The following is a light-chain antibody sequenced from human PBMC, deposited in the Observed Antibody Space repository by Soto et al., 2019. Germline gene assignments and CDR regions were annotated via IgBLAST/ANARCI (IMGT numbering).Light chain of an antibody. CDR3: QQYSSLWT. Sequence: VLTGRPGTLSLLPGERATLSCXASQSVYSNYLAWYQQKPGQAPRLLISGASSRATGIPDRFSGSGSGTDFTLSISRLEPEDFAVYYCQQYSSLWTFGQGTKVDIK. CDR1: QSVYSNY. J-gene: IGKJ1*01. CDR2: GAS. V-gene: IGKV3-20*01.